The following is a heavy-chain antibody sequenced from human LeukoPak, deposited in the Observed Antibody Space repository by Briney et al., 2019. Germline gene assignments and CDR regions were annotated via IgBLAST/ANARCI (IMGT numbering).Heavy chain of an antibody. CDR2: INGDGSST. CDR3: ARDLVVTSAY. D-gene: IGHD2-2*01. Sequence: GGSLRLSCAASGFTFSSYWMHWVRQAPGKGLVWVSRINGDGSSTTYADSVKGRFTISRDNAKNTLYLQMNGLRAEDTAVYYCARDLVVTSAYWGQGTLVTVSS. CDR1: GFTFSSYW. J-gene: IGHJ4*02. V-gene: IGHV3-74*01.